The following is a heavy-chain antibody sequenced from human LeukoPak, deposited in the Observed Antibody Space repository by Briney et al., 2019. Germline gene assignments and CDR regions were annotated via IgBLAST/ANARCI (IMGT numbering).Heavy chain of an antibody. CDR2: IYHSGST. Sequence: PSETLSLTCTVSGYSISSGYYWGWIRQPPGKGLEWIGSIYHSGSTYYNPSLKSRVTISVDTSKNQFSPKLSSVTAADTAVYYCARGWSSTRGAFDIWGQGTMVTVSS. J-gene: IGHJ3*02. CDR1: GYSISSGYY. D-gene: IGHD2-2*01. CDR3: ARGWSSTRGAFDI. V-gene: IGHV4-38-2*02.